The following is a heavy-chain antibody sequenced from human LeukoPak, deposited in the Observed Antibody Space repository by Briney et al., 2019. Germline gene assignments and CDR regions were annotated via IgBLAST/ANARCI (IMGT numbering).Heavy chain of an antibody. J-gene: IGHJ4*02. CDR2: IYPGDSDT. CDR1: GYSFTTYW. V-gene: IGHV5-51*01. CDR3: ARRVGGDYYFDY. Sequence: TGESLKISCMGTGYSFTTYWIAWVRQMPGKGLEWMGIIYPGDSDTRYSPSFQGQVTISADKSIITAYLQLSSLKASDTAMYYCARRVGGDYYFDYWGQGTLVTVSS. D-gene: IGHD4-17*01.